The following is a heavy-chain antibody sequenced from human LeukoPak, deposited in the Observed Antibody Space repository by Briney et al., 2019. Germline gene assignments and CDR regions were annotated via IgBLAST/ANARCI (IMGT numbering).Heavy chain of an antibody. J-gene: IGHJ4*02. CDR1: GFTFSSYA. Sequence: PGGSLRLSCAASGFTFSSYAMSWVRQAPGKGLEWVSAISGSGGSTYYADSVKGRFTISRDNSKNTLYLQMNSLRAEDTAVYYCARVDGYNFQYYFDYWGQGTLVTVSS. CDR2: ISGSGGST. V-gene: IGHV3-23*01. D-gene: IGHD5-24*01. CDR3: ARVDGYNFQYYFDY.